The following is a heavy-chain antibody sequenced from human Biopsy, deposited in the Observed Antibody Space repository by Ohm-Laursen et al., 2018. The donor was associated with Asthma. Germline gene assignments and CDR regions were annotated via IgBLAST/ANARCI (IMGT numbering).Heavy chain of an antibody. CDR2: IYWIDDK. D-gene: IGHD3/OR15-3a*01. CDR3: ARAIRLEDFLTGSFTSYLDN. CDR1: GFSLKIGAVG. V-gene: IGHV2-5*01. J-gene: IGHJ4*01. Sequence: PTQTLTPTCTFSGFSLKIGAVGVGWIRQPPGKAPECLAVIYWIDDKYYSPSLRNRLTVSKDTSRNRVVLTMTNMEPRDTATYFCARAIRLEDFLTGSFTSYLDNWDLGTLVSVSS.